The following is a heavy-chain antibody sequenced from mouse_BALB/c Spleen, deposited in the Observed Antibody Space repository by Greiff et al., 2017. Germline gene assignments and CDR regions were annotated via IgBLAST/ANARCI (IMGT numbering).Heavy chain of an antibody. V-gene: IGHV3-2*02. CDR1: GYSITSDYA. D-gene: IGHD1-1*01. Sequence: EVKVEESGPGLVKPSQSLSLTCTVTGYSITSDYAWNWIRQFPGNKLEWMGYISYSGSTSYNPSLKSRISITRDTSKNQFFLQLNSVTTEDTATYYCARGDYYGSSGWFAYWGQGTLVTVSA. CDR3: ARGDYYGSSGWFAY. J-gene: IGHJ3*01. CDR2: ISYSGST.